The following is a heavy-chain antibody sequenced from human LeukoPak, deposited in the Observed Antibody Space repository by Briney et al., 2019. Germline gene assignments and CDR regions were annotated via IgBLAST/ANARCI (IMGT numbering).Heavy chain of an antibody. CDR3: AREATIFGVVTPDY. CDR2: FDPEDGET. CDR1: GYTLTELS. J-gene: IGHJ4*02. D-gene: IGHD3-3*01. V-gene: IGHV1-24*01. Sequence: ASVKVSCKVSGYTLTELSMHWVRQAPGKGLEWMGGFDPEDGETIYAQKFQGRVTMTEDTSTDTAYMELSSLRSDDTAVYYRAREATIFGVVTPDYWGQGTLVTVSS.